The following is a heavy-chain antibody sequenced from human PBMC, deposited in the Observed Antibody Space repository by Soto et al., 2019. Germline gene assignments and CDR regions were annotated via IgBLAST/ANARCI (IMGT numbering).Heavy chain of an antibody. CDR2: ISGSGGST. CDR3: AKDVGYTYGYDYFDY. Sequence: EVQLLESGGGLVQPGGSLRLSCAASGFTFSSYAMSWVRQAPGKGLEWVSGISGSGGSTNYADSVKGRFTISRDNSKNTLYRQMNSLRAEDTAVYYCAKDVGYTYGYDYFDYWGQGTLVTVSS. D-gene: IGHD5-18*01. J-gene: IGHJ4*02. V-gene: IGHV3-23*01. CDR1: GFTFSSYA.